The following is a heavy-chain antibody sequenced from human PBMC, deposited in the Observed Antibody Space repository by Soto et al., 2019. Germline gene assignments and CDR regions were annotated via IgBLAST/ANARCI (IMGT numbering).Heavy chain of an antibody. J-gene: IGHJ4*02. CDR3: AKGGDTRLTYNHFDF. Sequence: GGSLRLSCAASGFTFSNFAMSWVRQAPGKGLEWVSVISDSDGTTNYADSVKGRFTISRDNSKNTVDLQMNGLRVEDTAVYFCAKGGDTRLTYNHFDFWGQGTLVTVSS. CDR2: ISDSDGTT. V-gene: IGHV3-23*01. D-gene: IGHD1-26*01. CDR1: GFTFSNFA.